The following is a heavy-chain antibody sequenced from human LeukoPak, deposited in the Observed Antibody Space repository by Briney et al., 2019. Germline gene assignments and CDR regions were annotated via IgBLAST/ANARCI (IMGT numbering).Heavy chain of an antibody. CDR3: AKDIGRYSSSWYRGIDY. J-gene: IGHJ4*02. Sequence: GGSLRLSCAGSGFTFDNHAMHWVRQVPGKGLEWVSGINWKSENIGYADSVKGRFTISRDNARNSLYLQMTSLRPEDTALYYCAKDIGRYSSSWYRGIDYWGQGALVTVSS. D-gene: IGHD6-13*01. CDR2: INWKSENI. CDR1: GFTFDNHA. V-gene: IGHV3-9*01.